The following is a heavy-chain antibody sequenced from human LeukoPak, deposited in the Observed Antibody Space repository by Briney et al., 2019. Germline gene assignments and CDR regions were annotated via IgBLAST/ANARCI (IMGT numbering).Heavy chain of an antibody. J-gene: IGHJ5*02. CDR1: GYTFTSYG. D-gene: IGHD3-3*01. CDR2: ISAYNGNT. V-gene: IGHV1-18*01. CDR3: ARSFTIFGVVDTDGFDP. Sequence: GASVKVSCKASGYTFTSYGISWVRQAPGQGLEWMGWISAYNGNTSYAQKLQGRVTMTTDTSTSTAYMELRSLRSDDTAVYYCARSFTIFGVVDTDGFDPWGQGTLVTVSS.